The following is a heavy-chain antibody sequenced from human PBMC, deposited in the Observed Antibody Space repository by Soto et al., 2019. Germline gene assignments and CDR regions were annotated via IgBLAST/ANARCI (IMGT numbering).Heavy chain of an antibody. CDR1: GYSFTRYG. J-gene: IGHJ6*02. V-gene: IGHV1-18*01. CDR2: ISGYNGDT. D-gene: IGHD2-8*01. Sequence: ASVKVSCKASGYSFTRYGISWVRQAPGQGLEWMGWISGYNGDTNYAQKFQGRVSMTIDTSTTTAYMELRSLTSDDTAVYYCAKNGQPPYYYYGLDVWGQGTKVTVSS. CDR3: AKNGQPPYYYYGLDV.